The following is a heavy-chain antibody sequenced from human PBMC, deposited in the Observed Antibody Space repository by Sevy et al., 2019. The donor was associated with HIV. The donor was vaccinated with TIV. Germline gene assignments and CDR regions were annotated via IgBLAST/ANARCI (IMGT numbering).Heavy chain of an antibody. J-gene: IGHJ4*02. CDR2: LSFGCGEI. V-gene: IGHV3-23*01. CDR1: GFTFSKYS. CDR3: ARAGCTKPHDY. Sequence: GGSLRLSCAASGFTFSKYSMSWVRQPPGKGLEWVSTLSFGCGEINYADSVKGRVTNSRDNSKSSVYLQMNKLGYEDTAVYYCARAGCTKPHDYWGQGTLVTVSS. D-gene: IGHD2-8*01.